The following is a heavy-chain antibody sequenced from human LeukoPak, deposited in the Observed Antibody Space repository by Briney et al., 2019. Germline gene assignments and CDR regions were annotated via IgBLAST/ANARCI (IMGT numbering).Heavy chain of an antibody. CDR2: SYYSGST. Sequence: SETLSLTCTVSGGSISSYYWSWIRQPPGKGLEWIGYSYYSGSTNYNPSLKSRVTISVDTSKNQFSLKLSSVTAADTAVYYCASYYYDSSGFGYWGQGTLVTVSS. CDR3: ASYYYDSSGFGY. D-gene: IGHD3-22*01. J-gene: IGHJ4*02. V-gene: IGHV4-59*01. CDR1: GGSISSYY.